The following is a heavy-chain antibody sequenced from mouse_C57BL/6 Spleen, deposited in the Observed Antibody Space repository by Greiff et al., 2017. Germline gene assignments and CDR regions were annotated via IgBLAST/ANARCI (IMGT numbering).Heavy chain of an antibody. V-gene: IGHV1-76*01. J-gene: IGHJ4*01. Sequence: QVQLKESGAELVRPGASVKLSCKASGYTFTDYYINWVKQRPGQGLEWIARLYPGSGNTYYNEKFKGKATLTAEKSSSTAYMQLSSLASEDSAVYFCARGYYSNYVYAMDYWGQGTSVTVSS. CDR3: ARGYYSNYVYAMDY. CDR2: LYPGSGNT. D-gene: IGHD2-5*01. CDR1: GYTFTDYY.